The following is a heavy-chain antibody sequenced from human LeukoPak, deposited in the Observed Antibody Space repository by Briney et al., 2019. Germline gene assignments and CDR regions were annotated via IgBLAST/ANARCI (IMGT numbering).Heavy chain of an antibody. Sequence: SETLSLTCTVSGGSISSFYCSWIRQPPGKGLEWIGYIYTSGSTNYNPSLKSRVTISVDTSKNQFSLKLSSVTAADTAVYYCARHGASFWSGLVPYYYMDVWGKGTTVTVSS. D-gene: IGHD3-3*01. CDR2: IYTSGST. CDR1: GGSISSFY. V-gene: IGHV4-4*09. CDR3: ARHGASFWSGLVPYYYMDV. J-gene: IGHJ6*03.